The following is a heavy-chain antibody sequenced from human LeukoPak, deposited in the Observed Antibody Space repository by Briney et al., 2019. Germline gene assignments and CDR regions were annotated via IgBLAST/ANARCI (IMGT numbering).Heavy chain of an antibody. Sequence: SVKVSCKASGGTFSSYAISWVRQAPGQGLEWMGRIIPILGIANYAQKFQGRVTITADKSTSTAYMGLSSLRSEDTAVYYCARVSSNSRGDYFDYWGQGTLVTVSS. CDR1: GGTFSSYA. V-gene: IGHV1-69*04. CDR3: ARVSSNSRGDYFDY. CDR2: IIPILGIA. J-gene: IGHJ4*02. D-gene: IGHD7-27*01.